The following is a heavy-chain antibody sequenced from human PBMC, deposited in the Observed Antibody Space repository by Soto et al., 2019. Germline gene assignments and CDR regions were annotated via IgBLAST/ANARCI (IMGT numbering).Heavy chain of an antibody. J-gene: IGHJ6*02. D-gene: IGHD2-8*01. CDR3: ARENGLHYYYYDWDV. CDR2: IYHSGGT. CDR1: GGSISSTYW. Sequence: QVQLEESGPGLVKPSETLSLTCGVSGGSISSTYWWTWVRQPPGKGLEWIGEIYHSGGTNYNPSLESRVPISVDKSKKQFSLAVNSVTAADTAVDYCARENGLHYYYYDWDVWGQGTTVIVSS. V-gene: IGHV4-4*02.